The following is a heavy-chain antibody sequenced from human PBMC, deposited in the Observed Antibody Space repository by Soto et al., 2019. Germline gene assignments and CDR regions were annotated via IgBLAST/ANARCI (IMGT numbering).Heavy chain of an antibody. J-gene: IGHJ6*02. D-gene: IGHD6-6*01. CDR3: AKDLIAARNYYYYGMDV. CDR2: ISGSGSGT. Sequence: GGSLRLSCAASGFTFSSYVMSWVRQAPGKGLEWVSAISGSGSGTYYADSVKGRFTISRDNSKNTLYLQMNSLRAEDTAVYYCAKDLIAARNYYYYGMDVWGQGTTVTVSS. V-gene: IGHV3-23*01. CDR1: GFTFSSYV.